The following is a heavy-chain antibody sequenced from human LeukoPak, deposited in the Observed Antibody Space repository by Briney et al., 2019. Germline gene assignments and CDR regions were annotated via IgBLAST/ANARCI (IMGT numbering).Heavy chain of an antibody. J-gene: IGHJ6*02. V-gene: IGHV3-43*02. CDR2: ISGDGGST. CDR1: GFTFSSYG. CDR3: AKDVFHPYATYYYDSSGYTPLLYYYGMDV. D-gene: IGHD3-22*01. Sequence: PGGSLRLSCAASGFTFSSYGMSWVRQAPGKGLEWVSLISGDGGSTYYADSVKGRFTISRDNSKNSLYLQMNSLRTEDTALYYCAKDVFHPYATYYYDSSGYTPLLYYYGMDVWGQGTTVTVSS.